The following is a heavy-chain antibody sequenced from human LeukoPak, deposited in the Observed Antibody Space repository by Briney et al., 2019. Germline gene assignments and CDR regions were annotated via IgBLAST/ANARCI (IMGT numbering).Heavy chain of an antibody. D-gene: IGHD4-17*01. J-gene: IGHJ3*02. V-gene: IGHV3-21*01. CDR1: GFTFSSYS. Sequence: GGSLRLSCAASGFTFSSYSMNWVRQAPGKGLEWVSSISSSSSYIYYADSVKGRFTISRDNAKNSLYLQMNSLRAEDTAVYYCARDPDDYGDYAANAFDIWGQGTMVTVSS. CDR2: ISSSSSYI. CDR3: ARDPDDYGDYAANAFDI.